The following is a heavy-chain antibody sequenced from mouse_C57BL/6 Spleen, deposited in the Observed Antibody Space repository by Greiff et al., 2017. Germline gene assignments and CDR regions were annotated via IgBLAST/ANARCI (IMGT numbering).Heavy chain of an antibody. Sequence: DVKLQESGPGLVKPSQTVFLTCTVTGISITTGNYRWSWIRQFPGNKLEWIGYIYYSGTITYNPSLTSRTTITRDTPKNQFFLEMNSLTAEDTATYYCARYDYSAFDYWGQGTTLTVSS. CDR3: ARYDYSAFDY. CDR2: IYYSGTI. D-gene: IGHD2-4*01. V-gene: IGHV3-5*01. J-gene: IGHJ2*01. CDR1: GISITTGNYR.